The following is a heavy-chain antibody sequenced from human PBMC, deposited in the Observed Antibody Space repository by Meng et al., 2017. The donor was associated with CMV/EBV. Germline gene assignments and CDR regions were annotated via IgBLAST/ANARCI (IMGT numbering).Heavy chain of an antibody. D-gene: IGHD6-13*01. Sequence: GSLRLSCTVSGGSISSYYWSWIRQHPGKGLEWIGYIYYIVSTNYNPSLKSRVTISVDTSKNQFSLKLSSVTAADTAVYYCARNKARSSSSWYHFDYWGQGTLVTVSS. CDR2: IYYIVST. J-gene: IGHJ4*02. V-gene: IGHV4-59*01. CDR1: GGSISSYY. CDR3: ARNKARSSSSWYHFDY.